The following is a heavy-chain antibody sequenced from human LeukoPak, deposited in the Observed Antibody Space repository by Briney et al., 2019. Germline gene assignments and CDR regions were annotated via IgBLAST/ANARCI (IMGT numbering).Heavy chain of an antibody. CDR2: IIPIFGTA. V-gene: IGHV1-69*05. CDR3: SRSQDSSGWYAALLDFDY. Sequence: SVKVSCKASGGTFSSYAISWVRQAPGQGLEWMGRIIPIFGTANYAQKFQGRVTITTDESTSTAYMELSSLRSEDTAVYYCSRSQDSSGWYAALLDFDYWGQGTLVTVSS. CDR1: GGTFSSYA. J-gene: IGHJ4*02. D-gene: IGHD6-19*01.